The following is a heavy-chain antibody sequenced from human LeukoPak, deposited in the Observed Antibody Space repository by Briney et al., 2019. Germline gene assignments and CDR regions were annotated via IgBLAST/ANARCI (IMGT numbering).Heavy chain of an antibody. D-gene: IGHD2/OR15-2a*01. CDR2: INHSGST. J-gene: IGHJ4*02. CDR3: ARGLSPGPFDY. V-gene: IGHV4-34*01. CDR1: GGSFSGYY. Sequence: SETLSLTCAVYGGSFSGYYWSWIRQPPGKGLEWIGEINHSGSTNYNPSLKSRVTISVDTSKNQFSLKLSPVTAADTAVYYCARGLSPGPFDYWGQGTLVTVSS.